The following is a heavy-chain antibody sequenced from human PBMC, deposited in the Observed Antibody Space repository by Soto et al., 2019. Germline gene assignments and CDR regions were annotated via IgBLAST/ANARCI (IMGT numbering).Heavy chain of an antibody. V-gene: IGHV4-31*03. D-gene: IGHD6-13*01. J-gene: IGHJ4*02. CDR2: IYYSGST. CDR3: ARVSSSWGLVNYFDY. CDR1: GGSISSGGYY. Sequence: PSETLSLTCTVSGGSISSGGYYWIWIRQHPGKGLEWIGYIYYSGSTYYNPSLKSRVTISVDTSKNQFSLKLSSVTAADTAVYYCARVSSSWGLVNYFDYWGQGTLVTVSS.